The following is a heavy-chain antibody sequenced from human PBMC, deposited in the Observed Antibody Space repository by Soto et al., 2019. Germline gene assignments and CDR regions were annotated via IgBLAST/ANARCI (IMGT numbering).Heavy chain of an antibody. CDR1: GSTVSTNY. J-gene: IGHJ6*02. V-gene: IGHV3-53*01. Sequence: EVQLVESGGGLIQPGGSLRLSCAASGSTVSTNYMTWVRQAPGKGLEWVSLIYASGSTYYADSVKGRFTMSRDNSKNSLSLQMSSLTAEDTAVYYCAGNYYYFGMDVWGPGTTVTVSS. CDR3: AGNYYYFGMDV. CDR2: IYASGST.